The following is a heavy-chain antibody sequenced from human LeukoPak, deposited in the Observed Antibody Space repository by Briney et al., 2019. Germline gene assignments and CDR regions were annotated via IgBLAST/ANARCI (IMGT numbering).Heavy chain of an antibody. D-gene: IGHD6-19*01. Sequence: GSSLRLSCAASGFTVSSNYMSWVRQAPGKGLEWVSVIYSGGSTYYADSAKGRFTISRDNSKNTLYLQMNSLRAEDTAVYYCASLAVAGSRDDDAFDIWGQGTMVTVSS. J-gene: IGHJ3*02. CDR1: GFTVSSNY. CDR3: ASLAVAGSRDDDAFDI. V-gene: IGHV3-66*01. CDR2: IYSGGST.